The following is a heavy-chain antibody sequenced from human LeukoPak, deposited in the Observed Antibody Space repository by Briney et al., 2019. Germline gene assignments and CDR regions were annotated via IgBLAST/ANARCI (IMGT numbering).Heavy chain of an antibody. Sequence: GASVKVSCKASGGTFSSYAISWVRQAPGQGLEWMGRIIPIFGTANYAQKFQGRVTITADESTSTAYMELSSLRSEDTAVYYCAAIPMDYYYYYGMDVWGQGTTVTVSS. CDR3: AAIPMDYYYYYGMDV. CDR1: GGTFSSYA. V-gene: IGHV1-69*13. CDR2: IIPIFGTA. J-gene: IGHJ6*02. D-gene: IGHD3-10*01.